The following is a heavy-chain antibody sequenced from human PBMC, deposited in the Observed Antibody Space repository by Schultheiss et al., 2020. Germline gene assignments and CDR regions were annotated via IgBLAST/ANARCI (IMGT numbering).Heavy chain of an antibody. Sequence: SVKVSCKASGYTFTSYAMNWVRQAPGQGLEWMGGIIPIFGTANYAQKFQGRVTITADESTSTAYMELSSLRSEDTAVYYCAREVRETTVTPVAFDIWGQGTMVTVSS. CDR1: GYTFTSYA. D-gene: IGHD4-11*01. CDR3: AREVRETTVTPVAFDI. V-gene: IGHV1-69*13. J-gene: IGHJ3*02. CDR2: IIPIFGTA.